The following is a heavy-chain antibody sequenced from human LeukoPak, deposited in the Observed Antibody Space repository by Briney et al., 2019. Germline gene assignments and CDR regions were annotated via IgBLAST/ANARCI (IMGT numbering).Heavy chain of an antibody. J-gene: IGHJ4*02. CDR1: GGSISSYY. V-gene: IGHV4-59*01. Sequence: PSETLSLTYTVSGGSISSYYWTWIRQPPGKGLEWIGYIYYSGSTSYNPSLKSRVTISIDTSKNQFSLILSSVTAADTAVYYCARESIAVAGFDYCGQGALVTVSS. CDR3: ARESIAVAGFDY. D-gene: IGHD6-19*01. CDR2: IYYSGST.